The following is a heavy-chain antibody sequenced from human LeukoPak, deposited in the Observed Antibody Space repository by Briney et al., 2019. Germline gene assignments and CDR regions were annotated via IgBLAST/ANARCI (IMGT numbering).Heavy chain of an antibody. CDR2: INPNSGGT. Sequence: GASVKVSCKSSGYTFTDYDINWVRQAAGQGLEWMGWINPNSGGTNYAQKFQGRVTMTRDTSISTAYMELSRLRSDDTAVYYCAREGWELPHDYWGQGTLVTVSS. CDR1: GYTFTDYD. CDR3: AREGWELPHDY. V-gene: IGHV1-2*02. D-gene: IGHD1-26*01. J-gene: IGHJ4*02.